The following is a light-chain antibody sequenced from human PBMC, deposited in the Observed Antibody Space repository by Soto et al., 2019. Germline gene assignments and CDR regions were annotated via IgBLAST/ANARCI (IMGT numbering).Light chain of an antibody. V-gene: IGLV2-14*02. J-gene: IGLJ3*02. Sequence: QSALTQPASVSGSPGQSITISCTGTSSDVGCYNLVSWYQQHPGKAPKLMLYEVSNRPSGVSNRCSASKSGNTASLTISGLQAKDEADYYCSSYTSTSPGVFGGGTKLTVL. CDR1: SSDVGCYNL. CDR2: EVS. CDR3: SSYTSTSPGV.